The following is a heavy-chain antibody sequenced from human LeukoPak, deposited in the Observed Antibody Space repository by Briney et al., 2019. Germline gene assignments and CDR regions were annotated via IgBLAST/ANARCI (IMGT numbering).Heavy chain of an antibody. J-gene: IGHJ4*02. Sequence: GGSLRLSCAASGFSLSAYWMTWVRQAPGKGLELVANINRDGSQRNHVDSVKGRFTISRDNAKNSLYLQMDSLTAEDTAVYYCARDSTYSSGSRFYDRFDYWGQGTLVTVSS. V-gene: IGHV3-7*03. D-gene: IGHD2-15*01. CDR1: GFSLSAYW. CDR2: INRDGSQR. CDR3: ARDSTYSSGSRFYDRFDY.